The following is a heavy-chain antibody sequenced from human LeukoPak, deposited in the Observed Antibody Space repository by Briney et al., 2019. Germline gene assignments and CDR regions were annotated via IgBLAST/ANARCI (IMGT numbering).Heavy chain of an antibody. V-gene: IGHV1-69*13. CDR3: ARVTHQPSILEWLSHYYMDV. CDR2: IIPIFGTA. CDR1: GGTFSSYA. J-gene: IGHJ6*03. D-gene: IGHD3-3*01. Sequence: ASVKVSCKASGGTFSSYAISWVRQAPGQGLEWMGGIIPIFGTANYAQKFQGRVTITADESTSTAYMELSSLRSEDTAVYYCARVTHQPSILEWLSHYYMDVWGKGTTVTVSS.